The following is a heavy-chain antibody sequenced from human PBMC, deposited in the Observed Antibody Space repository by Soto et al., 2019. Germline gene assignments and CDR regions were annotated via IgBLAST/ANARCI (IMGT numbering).Heavy chain of an antibody. V-gene: IGHV3-33*01. CDR1: GFTFRDHA. CDR2: IWNDGSNK. D-gene: IGHD5-12*01. J-gene: IGHJ6*02. CDR3: ARALFPDVDIYAMDV. Sequence: GGSLRLSCAASGFTFRDHAMHWVRQAPGKGREWLAIIWNDGSNKFYAGSVQGRFTISRDNSKNTVYLQMNTLSAEDTAVYYCARALFPDVDIYAMDVWGQGTTVTASS.